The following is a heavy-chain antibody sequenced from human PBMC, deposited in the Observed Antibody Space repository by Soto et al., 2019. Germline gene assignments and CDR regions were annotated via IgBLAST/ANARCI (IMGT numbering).Heavy chain of an antibody. J-gene: IGHJ6*02. CDR2: ISGSGGST. CDR1: GFTFSSYA. V-gene: IGHV3-23*01. CDR3: AKDSELLWFGELLRYYYYGMDV. Sequence: GGSLRLSCAASGFTFSSYAMSWVRQAPGKGLEWVSAISGSGGSTYYADSVKGRFTISRDNSKNTLYLQMNSLRAEDTAVYYCAKDSELLWFGELLRYYYYGMDVWGQGTTVTVSS. D-gene: IGHD3-10*01.